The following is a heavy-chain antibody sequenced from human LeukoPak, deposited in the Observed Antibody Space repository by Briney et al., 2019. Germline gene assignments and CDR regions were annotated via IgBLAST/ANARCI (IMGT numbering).Heavy chain of an antibody. D-gene: IGHD5-12*01. CDR2: MSYDGSSK. CDR1: GFGFNNYC. V-gene: IGHV3-30*18. J-gene: IGHJ6*02. CDR3: ANVASDQNMDV. Sequence: GGSMRLSCAASGFGFNNYCIDWVRHAPGKGLEWVAVMSYDGSSKYYADSVKGRFTISRDNSKNTLYLQMHSLRAEDTAVYYCANVASDQNMDVWGQGTTVTVSS.